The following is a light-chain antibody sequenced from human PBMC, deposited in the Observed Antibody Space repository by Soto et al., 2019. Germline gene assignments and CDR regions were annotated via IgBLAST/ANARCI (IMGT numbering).Light chain of an antibody. J-gene: IGKJ1*01. CDR1: QFIDSY. CDR2: AAS. Sequence: DIQLTQSPTSLSASVGDRVTIACRASQFIDSYLNWYQQKPGKAPKLLIYAASNLQSGVPSRFSGSGSGTDFTLTISSLQPEDFATYFCQQSYSTPPWTFGQGTKVDIK. V-gene: IGKV1-39*01. CDR3: QQSYSTPPWT.